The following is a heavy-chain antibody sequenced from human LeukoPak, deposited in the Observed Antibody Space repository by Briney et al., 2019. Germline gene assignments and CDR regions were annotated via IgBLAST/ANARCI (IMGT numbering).Heavy chain of an antibody. CDR2: IYYSGST. CDR1: GGSIISYY. V-gene: IGHV4-59*01. Sequence: SETLSLTCTVSGGSIISYYWSWIRQPPGKGLEWMGYIYYSGSTNYNPSLKMRVTISVDTSKNQSSLKLSSVTAADTAVYYCARARGYSYGYFDYWGQGTLVTVSS. J-gene: IGHJ4*02. CDR3: ARARGYSYGYFDY. D-gene: IGHD5-18*01.